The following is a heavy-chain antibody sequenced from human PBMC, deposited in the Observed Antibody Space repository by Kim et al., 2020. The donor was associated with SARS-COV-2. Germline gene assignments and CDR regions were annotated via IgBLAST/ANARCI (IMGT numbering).Heavy chain of an antibody. Sequence: YIYYADSVKGRFTNSRDNAKNSLYLQMNSLRAEDTAVYYCARVRSRPFDYWGQGTLVTVSS. CDR3: ARVRSRPFDY. CDR2: YI. J-gene: IGHJ4*02. V-gene: IGHV3-21*01. D-gene: IGHD6-13*01.